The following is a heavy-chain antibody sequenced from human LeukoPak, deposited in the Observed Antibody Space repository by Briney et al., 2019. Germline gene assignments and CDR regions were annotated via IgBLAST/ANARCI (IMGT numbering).Heavy chain of an antibody. V-gene: IGHV1-69*06. CDR1: GGTFSSYA. Sequence: GASVKVSCKASGGTFSSYAISWVRQAPGQGLEWMGGIIPIFGTATYAQKFQGRVTITADKSTSTAYMELSSLRSEDTAVYYCASLNERGLLFFDCLSFWGREPLVTFSS. CDR2: IIPIFGTA. J-gene: IGHJ4*02. D-gene: IGHD3-9*01. CDR3: ASLNERGLLFFDCLSF.